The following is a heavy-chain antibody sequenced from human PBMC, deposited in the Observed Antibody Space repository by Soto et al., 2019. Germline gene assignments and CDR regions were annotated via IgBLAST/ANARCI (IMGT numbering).Heavy chain of an antibody. CDR3: ARETKYYDFWSGYVNYYYYGMDI. CDR1: GGSVSSGSYY. J-gene: IGHJ6*02. CDR2: IYYSGGT. D-gene: IGHD3-3*01. V-gene: IGHV4-61*01. Sequence: SETLSLTCTVSGGSVSSGSYYWSWIRQPPGKGLEWIGYIYYSGGTNYNPSLKSRVTISVDTSKNQFSLKLSSVTAADTAVYYCARETKYYDFWSGYVNYYYYGMDIWGQGTTVTVSS.